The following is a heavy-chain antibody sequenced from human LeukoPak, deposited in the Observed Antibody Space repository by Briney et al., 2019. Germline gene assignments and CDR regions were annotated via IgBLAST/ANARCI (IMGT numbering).Heavy chain of an antibody. CDR3: ARSIAVANFDY. V-gene: IGHV3-21*01. CDR2: ISSSSSYI. Sequence: PGRSLRLSCAASGFTFDDYAMHWVRQAPGKGLEWVSSISSSSSYIYCADSVKGRFTISRDNAKNSLYLQMNSLRAEDTAVYYCARSIAVANFDYWGQGTLVTVSS. J-gene: IGHJ4*02. D-gene: IGHD6-19*01. CDR1: GFTFDDYA.